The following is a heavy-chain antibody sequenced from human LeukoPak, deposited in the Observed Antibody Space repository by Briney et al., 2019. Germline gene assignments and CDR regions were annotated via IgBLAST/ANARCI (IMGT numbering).Heavy chain of an antibody. CDR2: ISGSSSYI. D-gene: IGHD5-24*01. V-gene: IGHV3-21*01. CDR1: GFTFSSYS. J-gene: IGHJ4*02. CDR3: ARGGDGYNNVDY. Sequence: GGSLRLSCAASGFTFSSYSMNWVRQAPGKGLEWVSSISGSSSYIYYADSVKGRFTISRDNAKNSLYLQMNSLRAEDTAVYYCARGGDGYNNVDYWGQGTLVTVSS.